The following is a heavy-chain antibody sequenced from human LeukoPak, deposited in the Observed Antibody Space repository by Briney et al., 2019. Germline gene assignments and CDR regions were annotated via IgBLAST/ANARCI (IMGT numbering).Heavy chain of an antibody. CDR3: ARDGNSGSYHFDY. V-gene: IGHV3-7*03. Sequence: PGGSLRLSCAASGFTFSSYWMSWVRQAPGRGLEWVANIRPDGSEKFYVDSLKGRFTISRDNAKNSLHLQMNSLRAEDTAVYYCARDGNSGSYHFDYWGQGTLVTVSS. CDR1: GFTFSSYW. J-gene: IGHJ4*02. D-gene: IGHD1-26*01. CDR2: IRPDGSEK.